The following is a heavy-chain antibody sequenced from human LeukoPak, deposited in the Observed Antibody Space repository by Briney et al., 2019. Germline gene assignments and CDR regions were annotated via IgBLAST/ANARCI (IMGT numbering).Heavy chain of an antibody. CDR2: IWYDGSNK. Sequence: GGSLRLSCAASGFTFSSYVMHWVRQVPGKGLEWAAVIWYDGSNKYYADSVKGRFTISRDNPKNTLYLQMNSLRAEDTAVYYCAGVRGAWNAFDIWGQGTMVTVSS. D-gene: IGHD3-10*01. J-gene: IGHJ3*02. CDR3: AGVRGAWNAFDI. V-gene: IGHV3-33*01. CDR1: GFTFSSYV.